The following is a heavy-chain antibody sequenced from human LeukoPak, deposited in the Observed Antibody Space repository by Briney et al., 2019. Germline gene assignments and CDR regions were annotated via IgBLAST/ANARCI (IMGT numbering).Heavy chain of an antibody. J-gene: IGHJ4*02. D-gene: IGHD6-19*01. CDR3: ARDLTAGFSLDY. CDR2: ISYDGSNK. CDR1: GFTFSSYG. V-gene: IGHV3-30*19. Sequence: PGGSLRLSCAASGFTFSSYGMHWVRQAPGKGLEWVAVISYDGSNKDYADSVKGRFTISRDSSKDTLYLQMNSLRAEDTAVYYCARDLTAGFSLDYWGQGTLVTVSS.